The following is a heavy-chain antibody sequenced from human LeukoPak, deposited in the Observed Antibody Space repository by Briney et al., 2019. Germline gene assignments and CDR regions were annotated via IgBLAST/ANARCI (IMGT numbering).Heavy chain of an antibody. CDR1: GVTFSSYA. CDR3: ARDSGIDPSRQFDY. J-gene: IGHJ4*02. Sequence: SVKVSCKTSGVTFSSYAISWVRQAPGLGLEWMGGIIPMFGTANYAQKFQGRVTITADKSTSTAFMELSSLRSDDTAVYYCARDSGIDPSRQFDYWGQGTLVTVSP. V-gene: IGHV1-69*06. CDR2: IIPMFGTA. D-gene: IGHD3-10*01.